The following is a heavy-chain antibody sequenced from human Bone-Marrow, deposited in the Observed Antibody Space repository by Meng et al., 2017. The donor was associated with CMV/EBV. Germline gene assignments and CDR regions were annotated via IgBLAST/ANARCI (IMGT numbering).Heavy chain of an antibody. Sequence: GGSLRLSCTASGFTFSSYWMHWVRQAPGKGLVWVSRINGDGTSTSYADSVKGRFTISRDNSKNTLYLQMNSLRAEDTAVYYCATLGYCSSTSCSLYYYYGMDVWGQGTTVTVSS. D-gene: IGHD2-2*01. V-gene: IGHV3-74*01. CDR2: INGDGTST. CDR3: ATLGYCSSTSCSLYYYYGMDV. CDR1: GFTFSSYW. J-gene: IGHJ6*02.